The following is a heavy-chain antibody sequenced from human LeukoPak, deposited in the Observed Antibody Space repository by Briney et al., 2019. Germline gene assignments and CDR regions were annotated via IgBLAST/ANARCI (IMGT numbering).Heavy chain of an antibody. CDR3: ASSYLYGDYVGAFDI. V-gene: IGHV1-69*13. Sequence: ASVKVSCKASGGTFSSYAISWVRQAPGQGLEWMGGIIPIFGTANYAQKFQGRVTITADESTSTAYMELSSLRSEDTAVYYCASSYLYGDYVGAFDIWGQGTMVTVSS. J-gene: IGHJ3*02. CDR1: GGTFSSYA. D-gene: IGHD4-17*01. CDR2: IIPIFGTA.